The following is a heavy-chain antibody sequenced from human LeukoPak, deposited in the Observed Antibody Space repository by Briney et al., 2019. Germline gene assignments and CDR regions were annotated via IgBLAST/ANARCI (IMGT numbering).Heavy chain of an antibody. J-gene: IGHJ3*02. Sequence: PSETLSLTCTVSGGSISSYYWSWIRQPPGKGLEWIGYIYYSGSTNYNPSLKSRVTISVDTSKNQFSLKPSSVTAADTAVYYCARGGYSYGFEAFDIWGQGTMVTVSS. V-gene: IGHV4-59*01. CDR3: ARGGYSYGFEAFDI. CDR1: GGSISSYY. CDR2: IYYSGST. D-gene: IGHD5-18*01.